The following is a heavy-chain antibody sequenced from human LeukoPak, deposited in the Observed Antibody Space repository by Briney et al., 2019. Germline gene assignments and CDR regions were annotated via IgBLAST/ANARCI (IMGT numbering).Heavy chain of an antibody. Sequence: PGESLRLSCVASGFTFTDHPMNWVRQAPGKGLEWISYVGGDGIAFYADSVKGRFTASKDDARKSMYLQMNSLRTEDTAVYYCAKDPYSRAFEYFQHWGQGTLVTVSS. CDR3: AKDPYSRAFEYFQH. J-gene: IGHJ1*01. CDR1: GFTFTDHP. CDR2: VGGDGIA. D-gene: IGHD1-26*01. V-gene: IGHV3-69-1*01.